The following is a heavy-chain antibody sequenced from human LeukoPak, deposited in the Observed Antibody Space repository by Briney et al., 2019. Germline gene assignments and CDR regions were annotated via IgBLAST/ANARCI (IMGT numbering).Heavy chain of an antibody. Sequence: SETLSLTCAVYGGSFSGYYWSLIRQPPGKGLEWIGEINHSGSTNYNPSLKSRVTISVDTSKNQFSLKLSSVTAADTAVYYCASSYGDYAYWFDPWGQGTLVTVSS. CDR2: INHSGST. J-gene: IGHJ5*02. D-gene: IGHD4-17*01. V-gene: IGHV4-34*01. CDR3: ASSYGDYAYWFDP. CDR1: GGSFSGYY.